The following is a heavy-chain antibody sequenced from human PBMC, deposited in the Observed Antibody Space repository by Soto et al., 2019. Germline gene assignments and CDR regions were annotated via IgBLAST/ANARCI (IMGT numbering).Heavy chain of an antibody. J-gene: IGHJ4*02. Sequence: QVQLVQSGAEVKSAGSSVKVSCKASGDTFNFYSINWVRQAPGLGLEWVGRVNPILSMSNYAQRFQGRVTMTGDKATGTAYMELRSLRSEDMGIYYCASKYGSGYRAFDSWGQGALVTVSS. V-gene: IGHV1-69*02. CDR1: GDTFNFYS. CDR3: ASKYGSGYRAFDS. CDR2: VNPILSMS. D-gene: IGHD3-10*01.